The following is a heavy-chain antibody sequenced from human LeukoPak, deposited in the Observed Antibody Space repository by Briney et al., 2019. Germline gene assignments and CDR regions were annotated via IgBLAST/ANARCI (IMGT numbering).Heavy chain of an antibody. CDR3: ATGHGWYDLDY. V-gene: IGHV1-46*01. J-gene: IGHJ4*02. D-gene: IGHD6-19*01. CDR2: INPSGGSA. Sequence: GASVKVSCKASGYTFTSYYMHWVRQAPGQGLEWMGIINPSGGSASYAQKFQGRVTMTRDTSTSTVYMELSSLRSEDTAVYYCATGHGWYDLDYWGQGTLVTVSS. CDR1: GYTFTSYY.